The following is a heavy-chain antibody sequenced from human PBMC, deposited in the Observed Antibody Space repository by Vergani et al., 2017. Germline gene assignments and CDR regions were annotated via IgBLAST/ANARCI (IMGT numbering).Heavy chain of an antibody. D-gene: IGHD2-2*01. V-gene: IGHV3-20*04. CDR2: INANGAAT. CDR1: GFKFDDYG. J-gene: IGHJ4*02. Sequence: EVQLVESGGGRVRPGGSLRLSCEVSGFKFDDYGVSCVRQAPGKGLEWFSAINANGAATGYADSVKGRFTISRDNAVNSLYLQMNSLRVEDTAFYYCTRSLLYCISAGCFPLQFDSWGQGALVTVSS. CDR3: TRSLLYCISAGCFPLQFDS.